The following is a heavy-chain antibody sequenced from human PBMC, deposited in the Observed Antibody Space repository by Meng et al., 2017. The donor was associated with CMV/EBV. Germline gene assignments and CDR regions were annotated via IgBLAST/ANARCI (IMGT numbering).Heavy chain of an antibody. CDR1: GIIFTTYG. J-gene: IGHJ6*02. CDR3: AKDHRGRFIVGPRADGGNGMDV. V-gene: IGHV3-30*02. D-gene: IGHD1-26*01. CDR2: IRYDGSNK. Sequence: GESLKISCAPSGIIFTTYGLHGVRQAPGKGLEWVAFIRYDGSNKYYADSVKGRFTISRDNSKNTMYLQMNSLRGEDTAIYYCAKDHRGRFIVGPRADGGNGMDVWGQGTTVTVSS.